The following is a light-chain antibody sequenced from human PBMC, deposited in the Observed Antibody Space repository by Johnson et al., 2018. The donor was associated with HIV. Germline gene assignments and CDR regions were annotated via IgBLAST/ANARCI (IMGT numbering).Light chain of an antibody. V-gene: IGLV1-51*02. CDR2: ENN. CDR3: GTWDSSLSAGV. Sequence: QSVLTQPPSVSAAPGQKVTISCSGSSSNIGNNDVSWYQQLPGTAPKLLIYENNKRPSGIPDRFSGSKSGTSATLGITGLQTGDEADYYCGTWDSSLSAGVFGTGTEVTVL. CDR1: SSNIGNND. J-gene: IGLJ1*01.